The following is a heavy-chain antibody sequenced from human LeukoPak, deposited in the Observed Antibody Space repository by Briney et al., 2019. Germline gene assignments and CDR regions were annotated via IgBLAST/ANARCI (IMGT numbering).Heavy chain of an antibody. CDR3: AKEEPAAQYFDWLLYLRPDAFDI. D-gene: IGHD3-9*01. Sequence: ASVKVSCKASGYTFTSHYMHWVRQAPGQGLEWMGLINPSGSSTLYAQKFQGRVTMTRDMSTTTDYMELSSLRAEDTAVYYCAKEEPAAQYFDWLLYLRPDAFDIWGQGTMVTVSS. CDR2: INPSGSST. CDR1: GYTFTSHY. V-gene: IGHV1-46*01. J-gene: IGHJ3*02.